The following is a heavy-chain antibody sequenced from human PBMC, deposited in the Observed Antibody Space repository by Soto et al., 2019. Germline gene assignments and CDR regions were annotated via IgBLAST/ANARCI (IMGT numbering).Heavy chain of an antibody. J-gene: IGHJ6*03. CDR1: GFTFSSYS. CDR2: ISSSSSYI. D-gene: IGHD3-10*01. Sequence: GGSLRLSCAASGFTFSSYSMNWVRQAPGKGLEWVSSISSSSSYIYYADSVKGRFTISRDNAKNSLYLQMNSLRAEDTAVYYCARDRGEDGDYYYYYMDVWGKGTTVTVSS. V-gene: IGHV3-21*01. CDR3: ARDRGEDGDYYYYYMDV.